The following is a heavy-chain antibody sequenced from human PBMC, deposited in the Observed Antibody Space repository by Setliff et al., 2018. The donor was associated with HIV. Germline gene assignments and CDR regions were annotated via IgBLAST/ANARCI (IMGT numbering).Heavy chain of an antibody. J-gene: IGHJ4*02. CDR1: GGSLTGYY. D-gene: IGHD3-10*01. CDR2: VYYSGST. V-gene: IGHV4-59*01. CDR3: ARGRGVIKEKPFDE. Sequence: SETLSLTCAVYGGSLTGYYWSWIRQPPGKGLEWIGYVYYSGSTNYSPSLKSRVTISVDTSKNQFSLRLTSVTAADTAVYYCARGRGVIKEKPFDEWGQGTLVTVSS.